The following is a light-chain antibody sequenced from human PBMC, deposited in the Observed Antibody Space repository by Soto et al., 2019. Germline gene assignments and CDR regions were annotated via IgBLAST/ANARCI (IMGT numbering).Light chain of an antibody. CDR1: QSVSSSY. J-gene: IGKJ5*01. Sequence: EIVLTQSPGTLSLSPGERATLSFRASQSVSSSYLAWYQQKPGQAPRLLLYGTTTRTAGTPDRFIGTTSGPDFILTISRLEPEDFAVYYCQQYGSSPTFGQGTRLEIK. CDR2: GTT. V-gene: IGKV3-20*01. CDR3: QQYGSSPT.